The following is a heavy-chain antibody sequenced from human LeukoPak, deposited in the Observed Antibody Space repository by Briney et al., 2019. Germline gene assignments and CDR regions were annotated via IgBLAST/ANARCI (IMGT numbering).Heavy chain of an antibody. V-gene: IGHV3-48*01. D-gene: IGHD2-15*01. Sequence: GGSLRLSCAASGFTFSRYAMNWVRQAPGKGLEWISYISASSSTIYYADSVKGRFTSSRDNAKNSLYLQMNSLRAEDTAVYYCSRELYTEVDWWSQGTLVTVSS. CDR2: ISASSSTI. J-gene: IGHJ4*02. CDR3: SRELYTEVDW. CDR1: GFTFSRYA.